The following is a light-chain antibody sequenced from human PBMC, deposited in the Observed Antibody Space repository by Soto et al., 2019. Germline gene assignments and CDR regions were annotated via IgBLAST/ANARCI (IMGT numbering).Light chain of an antibody. J-gene: IGLJ2*01. CDR3: QVWERGGAHVD. CDR2: SDT. CDR1: LMGSKG. Sequence: SYELTQPPAVSVAPGKTASISCGGILMGSKGLHWYRHKPVEAPVLVIYSDTALPPVYPERSSGSNSANLASRTISRVEAGDESDYYWQVWERGGAHVDFGGGTKLTVL. V-gene: IGLV3-21*01.